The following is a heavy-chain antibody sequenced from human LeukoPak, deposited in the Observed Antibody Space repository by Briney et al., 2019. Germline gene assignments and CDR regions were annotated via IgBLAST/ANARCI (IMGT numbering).Heavy chain of an antibody. CDR3: AGVKS. V-gene: IGHV3-21*01. CDR2: ISSSSSYI. Sequence: GGSLRLSCAASGFAFSSYRMNWVRQAPGEGLEWVSFISSSSSYIDYADSVKGRFTISRDNAKNSLYLQMNSLRAEDTAVYYCAGVKSWGQGTLVTVSS. J-gene: IGHJ4*02. CDR1: GFAFSSYR.